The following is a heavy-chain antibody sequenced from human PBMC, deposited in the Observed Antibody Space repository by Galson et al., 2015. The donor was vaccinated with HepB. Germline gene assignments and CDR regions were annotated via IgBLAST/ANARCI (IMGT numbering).Heavy chain of an antibody. J-gene: IGHJ4*02. CDR3: ARPQLGMNDYDRSGYWWGN. Sequence: LRLSCAASGFTFSSYAMSWVRQAPGKGLEWVSTISGSAGSAYYADSVKGRFIISRDNALGTMYLQMNSLGAEDTAVYYCARPQLGMNDYDRSGYWWGNWGQGTQVTVSS. V-gene: IGHV3-23*01. CDR2: ISGSAGSA. D-gene: IGHD3-22*01. CDR1: GFTFSSYA.